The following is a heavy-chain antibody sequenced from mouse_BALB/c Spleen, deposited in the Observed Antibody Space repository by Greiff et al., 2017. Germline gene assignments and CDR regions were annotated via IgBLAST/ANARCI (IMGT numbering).Heavy chain of an antibody. CDR1: GFTFSSYG. CDR2: INSNGGST. D-gene: IGHD2-3*01. CDR3: ARQGDGSWFAY. Sequence: EVKLVESGGGLVQPGGSLKLSCAASGFTFSSYGMSWVRQTPDKRLELVATINSNGGSTYYPDSVKGRFTISRDNAKNTLYLQMSSLKSEDTAMYYCARQGDGSWFAYWGQGTLVTVSA. J-gene: IGHJ3*01. V-gene: IGHV5-6-3*01.